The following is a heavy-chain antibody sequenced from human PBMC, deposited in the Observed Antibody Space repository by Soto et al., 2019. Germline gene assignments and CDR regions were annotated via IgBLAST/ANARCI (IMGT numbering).Heavy chain of an antibody. Sequence: QVQLVESGGGVVQPGRSLRLSCAASGFTFSSYAMHWVRQAPGKGLEWVAVISYDGSNKYYADSVKGRFTISRDNSKNTLYLQMNRLRAEDTAVYYCARDDHSSGWSRPIDYWGQGTLVTVSS. D-gene: IGHD6-19*01. CDR3: ARDDHSSGWSRPIDY. J-gene: IGHJ4*02. CDR2: ISYDGSNK. V-gene: IGHV3-30-3*01. CDR1: GFTFSSYA.